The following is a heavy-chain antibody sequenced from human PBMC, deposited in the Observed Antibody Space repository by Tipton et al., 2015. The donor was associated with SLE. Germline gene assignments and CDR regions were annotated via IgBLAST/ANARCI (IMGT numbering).Heavy chain of an antibody. CDR1: GYSLSSRTYK. V-gene: IGHV4-39*07. D-gene: IGHD4-17*01. CDR2: IYYTGTTT. J-gene: IGHJ2*01. CDR3: ARDASVTPLNWYFDL. Sequence: GLVKPSETISLTCTVSGYSLSSRTYKWAWIRQPPGEGLEWIGSIYYTGTTTYYNSFLKSRVTISLDTSKNQFSLQLTSVTAADTAVYYCARDASVTPLNWYFDLWGRGTLVTVSS.